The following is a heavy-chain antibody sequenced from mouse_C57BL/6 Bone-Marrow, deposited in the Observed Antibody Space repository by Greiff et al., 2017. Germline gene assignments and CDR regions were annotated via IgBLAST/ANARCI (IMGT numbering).Heavy chain of an antibody. CDR2: IRNKANGYTT. CDR1: GFTFTDYY. J-gene: IGHJ3*01. CDR3: ARDAGGGFAY. Sequence: EVHLVESGGGLVQPGGSLSLSCAASGFTFTDYYMSWVRQPPGKALEWLGFIRNKANGYTTEYSASVKGRFTISRDNSQSILYLQMSALRAEDSATYYCARDAGGGFAYWGQGTLVTVSA. V-gene: IGHV7-3*01.